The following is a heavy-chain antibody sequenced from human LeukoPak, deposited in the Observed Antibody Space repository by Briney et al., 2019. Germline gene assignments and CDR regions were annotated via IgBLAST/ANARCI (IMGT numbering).Heavy chain of an antibody. J-gene: IGHJ2*01. D-gene: IGHD3-3*01. CDR3: ARDSDYDFWSGYRSYWYFDL. Sequence: SETLSLTCTVFGGSISSSSYYWGWIRQPPGKGLEWIGSIYYSGSTYYNPSLKSRVTISVDTSKNQFSLKLSSVTAADTAVYYCARDSDYDFWSGYRSYWYFDLWGRGTLVTVSS. CDR1: GGSISSSSYY. V-gene: IGHV4-39*02. CDR2: IYYSGST.